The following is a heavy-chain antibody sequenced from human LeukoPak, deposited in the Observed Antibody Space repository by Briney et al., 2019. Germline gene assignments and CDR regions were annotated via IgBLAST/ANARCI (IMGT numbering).Heavy chain of an antibody. Sequence: PGGSLRLSCAASGFTFSDYYMSWIRQAPGKGLEWVSYISSSGSNIYYADSVKGRFTISRDNAKNSLYLQMNSLRAEDTAVYYCAREARYCSSTSCSRVDYWGQGTLVTVSS. D-gene: IGHD2-2*01. J-gene: IGHJ4*02. V-gene: IGHV3-11*01. CDR2: ISSSGSNI. CDR1: GFTFSDYY. CDR3: AREARYCSSTSCSRVDY.